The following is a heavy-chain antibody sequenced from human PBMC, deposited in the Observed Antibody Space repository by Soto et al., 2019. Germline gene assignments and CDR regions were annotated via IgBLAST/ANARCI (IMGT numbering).Heavy chain of an antibody. D-gene: IGHD3-22*01. Sequence: AGSLRLSCAASGFTFSSYAMSWVRQAPGKGLEWVSAISGSGGSTYYADSVKGRFTISRDNSKNTLYLQMNSLRAEDTAVYYCAKDLRSYYYDSSGYYHWGQGTLVTVSS. V-gene: IGHV3-23*01. CDR1: GFTFSSYA. CDR2: ISGSGGST. CDR3: AKDLRSYYYDSSGYYH. J-gene: IGHJ5*02.